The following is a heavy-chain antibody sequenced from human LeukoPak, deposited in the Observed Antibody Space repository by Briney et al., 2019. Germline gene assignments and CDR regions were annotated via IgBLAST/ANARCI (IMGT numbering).Heavy chain of an antibody. V-gene: IGHV3-21*01. CDR2: NSSTSTYI. CDR3: ARDRVTRPSDAFAI. CDR1: GFTFSIYS. D-gene: IGHD4-11*01. J-gene: IGHJ3*02. Sequence: PGGSLRLSCAASGFTFSIYSMNCVGQARGEGLEWVSHNSSTSTYISCEHSRKGRFTISRDNAKISLYRQMSRLRVEDTAVCYCARDRVTRPSDAFAIWGEGTMVSVP.